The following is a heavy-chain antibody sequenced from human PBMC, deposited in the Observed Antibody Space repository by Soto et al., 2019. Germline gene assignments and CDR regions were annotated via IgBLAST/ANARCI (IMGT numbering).Heavy chain of an antibody. J-gene: IGHJ6*02. V-gene: IGHV3-33*01. Sequence: PGGSLRLSCAASGFTFSSYGMHWVRQAPGKGLEWVAVIWYDGSNKYYADSVKGRSTISRDNSKNTLYLQMSSLRAEDTAVYYCARIYGDYYYGMDVWGQATRVTVSS. D-gene: IGHD4-17*01. CDR3: ARIYGDYYYGMDV. CDR1: GFTFSSYG. CDR2: IWYDGSNK.